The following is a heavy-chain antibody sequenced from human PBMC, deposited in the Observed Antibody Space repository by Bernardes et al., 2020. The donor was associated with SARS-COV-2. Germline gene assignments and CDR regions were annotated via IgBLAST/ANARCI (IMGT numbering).Heavy chain of an antibody. J-gene: IGHJ1*01. V-gene: IGHV1-2*02. CDR3: ARELGPDIVVVVAAGEYFQH. CDR1: GYTFTGYY. Sequence: ASVKVSCKASGYTFTGYYMHWVRQAPGQGLEWMGWINPNSGGTNYAQKFQGRVTMTRDTSISTAYMELSRLRSDDTAVYYCARELGPDIVVVVAAGEYFQHWGQDTLVTVSS. D-gene: IGHD2-15*01. CDR2: INPNSGGT.